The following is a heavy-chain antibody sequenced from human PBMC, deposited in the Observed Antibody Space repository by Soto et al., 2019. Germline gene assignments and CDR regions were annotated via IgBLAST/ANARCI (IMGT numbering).Heavy chain of an antibody. CDR2: ISHSGRT. Sequence: SETLSLTCAVSGFSIDTAYFWGWIRQTPGEGLEYIGLISHSGRTFSNPSLKSRLTISFDTAKNEFSLNLKSVTAADTAVYYCATWSPVYCSSTRCYTPDYWGQGTLVTVSS. V-gene: IGHV4-38-2*01. CDR3: ATWSPVYCSSTRCYTPDY. J-gene: IGHJ4*02. D-gene: IGHD2-2*02. CDR1: GFSIDTAYF.